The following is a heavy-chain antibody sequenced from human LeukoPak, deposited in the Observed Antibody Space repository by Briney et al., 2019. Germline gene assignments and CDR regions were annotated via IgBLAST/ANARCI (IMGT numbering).Heavy chain of an antibody. Sequence: GGSLRLSCAASGFTFSDYNMRWIRQAPGKGLEWVSSISRSGSTKYYADSVKGRFTISRDNAKNSLYLQMNSLRPEDTALYYCAKGVRITMVRGAFDIWGQGTMVTVSS. CDR3: AKGVRITMVRGAFDI. V-gene: IGHV3-11*01. CDR1: GFTFSDYN. J-gene: IGHJ3*02. CDR2: ISRSGSTK. D-gene: IGHD3-10*01.